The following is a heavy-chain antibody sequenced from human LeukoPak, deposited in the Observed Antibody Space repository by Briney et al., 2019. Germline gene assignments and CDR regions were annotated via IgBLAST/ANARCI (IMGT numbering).Heavy chain of an antibody. J-gene: IGHJ5*02. V-gene: IGHV4-39*07. CDR2: IYHSGTT. CDR3: ARVALRYCSGGSCSHNWFDP. CDR1: GGSISSSSYY. D-gene: IGHD2-15*01. Sequence: PSETLSLTCTVSGGSISSSSYYWGWIRQPPGKGLEWIGSIYHSGTTYHNASLKSRVTISVDTSKNQFSLKLSSVTAADTAIYYCARVALRYCSGGSCSHNWFDPWGQGTLVTVSS.